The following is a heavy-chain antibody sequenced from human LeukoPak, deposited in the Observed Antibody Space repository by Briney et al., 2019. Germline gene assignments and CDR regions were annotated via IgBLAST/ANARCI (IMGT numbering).Heavy chain of an antibody. Sequence: ASVKVSCKASGYTFTGYYMHWVRQAPGQGLEWMGGINPNSGATQYAHKFQGRVTMTRDTSITTANMELSRLTSDDTTVYYCTKAFFFYTSYSYYNFFDPWGQGTLVTVSS. CDR2: INPNSGAT. D-gene: IGHD3-10*01. CDR1: GYTFTGYY. CDR3: TKAFFFYTSYSYYNFFDP. J-gene: IGHJ5*02. V-gene: IGHV1-2*02.